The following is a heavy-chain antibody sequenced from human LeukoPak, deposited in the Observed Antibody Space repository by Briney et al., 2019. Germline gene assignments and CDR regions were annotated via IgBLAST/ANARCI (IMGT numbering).Heavy chain of an antibody. Sequence: SETLSLTCTVSGGSLTSYYWSWIRQPPGKALEWIGDIYSSGNTNYNPSLKSRVTMSVDTSKHQFSLKLRSLIAADTAVYYCARERIVVPAAYYFDSWGQGTLVTVSS. CDR2: IYSSGNT. CDR3: ARERIVVPAAYYFDS. CDR1: GGSLTSYY. J-gene: IGHJ4*02. V-gene: IGHV4-59*01. D-gene: IGHD2-2*01.